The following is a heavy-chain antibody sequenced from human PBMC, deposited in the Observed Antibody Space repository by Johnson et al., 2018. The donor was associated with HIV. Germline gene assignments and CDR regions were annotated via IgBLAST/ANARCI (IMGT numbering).Heavy chain of an antibody. V-gene: IGHV3-30*04. CDR2: VSYDASNK. CDR3: ARVSSMIVVLITAGGFDI. Sequence: QVQLVESGGGVVQPGRSLRLSCTSAFSFSGYAMHWVRQAPGKGLEWVAVVSYDASNKYYADSVKGRFTISRDNSKNTLYLQMNSLRAEDTAVYYCARVSSMIVVLITAGGFDIWGQGTMVTVSS. J-gene: IGHJ3*02. D-gene: IGHD3-22*01. CDR1: AFSFSGYA.